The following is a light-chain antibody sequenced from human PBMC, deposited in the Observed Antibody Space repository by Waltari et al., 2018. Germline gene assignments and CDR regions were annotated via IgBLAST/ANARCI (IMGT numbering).Light chain of an antibody. Sequence: DIVMTQSPDSLAVSLGERAPITCKSSQSVLYSSNNKNYLAWYQQNPGQPPKVLFYWASTRESVVPDRFSGSGSGTDFTLTISSLQAEDVAVYYCQQHYSSPFTFGPGTKVDIK. J-gene: IGKJ3*01. V-gene: IGKV4-1*01. CDR3: QQHYSSPFT. CDR1: QSVLYSSNNKNY. CDR2: WAS.